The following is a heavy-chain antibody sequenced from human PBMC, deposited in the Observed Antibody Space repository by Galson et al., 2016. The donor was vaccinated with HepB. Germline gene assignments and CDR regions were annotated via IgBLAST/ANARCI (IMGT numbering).Heavy chain of an antibody. CDR3: ARDFDY. CDR2: LYTRSGT. V-gene: IGHV3-53*01. J-gene: IGHJ4*02. Sequence: SLRLSCAAYGFTVSSNYMSWVRQTPGKGLEWVSSLYTRSGTCYADSVKGRFTISRDNSKNTLYLPMNSLSDEDTAVYYCARDFDYWGQGTLVTVSS. CDR1: GFTVSSNY.